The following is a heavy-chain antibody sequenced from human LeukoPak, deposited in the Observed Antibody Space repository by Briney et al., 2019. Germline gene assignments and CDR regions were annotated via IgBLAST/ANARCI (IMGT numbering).Heavy chain of an antibody. D-gene: IGHD3-10*01. V-gene: IGHV1-2*02. CDR1: GYTFTGYY. J-gene: IGHJ4*02. CDR2: INPNSGGT. Sequence: GASVKVSCKASGYTFTGYYMHWVRQAPGQGLEWMGWINPNSGGTNYAQKFQGRVTMTRDTSISTAYMELSRLRSDDTAVYYCARDYYGSGSYYFLFDYWGQGTLVTVSS. CDR3: ARDYYGSGSYYFLFDY.